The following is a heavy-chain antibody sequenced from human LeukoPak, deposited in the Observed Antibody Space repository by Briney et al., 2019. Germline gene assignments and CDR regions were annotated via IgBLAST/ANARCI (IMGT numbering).Heavy chain of an antibody. J-gene: IGHJ3*02. CDR3: ALTRDYYGSGSGRSGAFDI. CDR2: IYWDDDK. D-gene: IGHD3-10*01. Sequence: SGPTLVKPTQTLTLTCTFSGFSLSTSGVGVGWIRQPPGKALEWLALIYWDDDKRYSPSLKSRLTITKDTSKNQVVLTMTNMDPVDTATYYCALTRDYYGSGSGRSGAFDIWGQGTMVTVSS. V-gene: IGHV2-5*02. CDR1: GFSLSTSGVG.